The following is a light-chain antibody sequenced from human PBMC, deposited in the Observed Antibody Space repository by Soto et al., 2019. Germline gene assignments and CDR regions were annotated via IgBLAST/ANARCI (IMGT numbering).Light chain of an antibody. Sequence: DVVMTQSPLSLPVTLGQPASISCRSSQSLVYSDGNTYLNWFQQRPGQSQRRLIYKVSNRDSGVPDRFSGSVSGTDFTLKISRVEAEDVGVYYCMQGTHWPLTFGGGTKVEIK. J-gene: IGKJ4*01. CDR2: KVS. CDR3: MQGTHWPLT. CDR1: QSLVYSDGNTY. V-gene: IGKV2-30*01.